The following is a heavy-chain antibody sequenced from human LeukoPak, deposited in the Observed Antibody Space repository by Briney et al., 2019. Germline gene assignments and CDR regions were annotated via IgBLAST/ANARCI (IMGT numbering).Heavy chain of an antibody. J-gene: IGHJ5*02. CDR2: IIPILGIA. CDR3: ARIAAAGYSHFFDP. V-gene: IGHV1-69*04. CDR1: GGTFSSYA. D-gene: IGHD6-13*01. Sequence: SVNVSCNASGGTFSSYAISWVRQAPGQGLEWMGRIIPILGIANYAQKFQGRVTITADKSTSTAYMELSSLRSEDTAVYYCARIAAAGYSHFFDPWGQGTLVTVSS.